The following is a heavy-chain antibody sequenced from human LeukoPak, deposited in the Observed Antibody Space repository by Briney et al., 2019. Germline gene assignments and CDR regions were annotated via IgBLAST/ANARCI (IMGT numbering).Heavy chain of an antibody. Sequence: GGSLRLSCAASGFTFSGYGMHWVRQAPGKGLEWVAVISYDGSNKYYADSVKGRFTISRDNSKNTLYLQMNSLRAEDTAVYYCAKGEILFDYWGQGTTVTVSS. J-gene: IGHJ4*03. D-gene: IGHD5-24*01. CDR1: GFTFSGYG. CDR2: ISYDGSNK. CDR3: AKGEILFDY. V-gene: IGHV3-30*18.